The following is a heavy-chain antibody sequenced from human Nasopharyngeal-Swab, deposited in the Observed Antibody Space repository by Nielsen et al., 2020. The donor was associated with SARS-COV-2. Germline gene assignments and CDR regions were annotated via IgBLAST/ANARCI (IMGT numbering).Heavy chain of an antibody. V-gene: IGHV3-11*04. Sequence: SCAASGFTFSDYYMSWIRQAPGKGLEWVSYISSSGSTIYYADSVKGRFTISRDNAKNSLYLQMNSLRAEDTAVYYCARVWELLSFDYWGQGTLVTVSS. CDR2: ISSSGSTI. CDR3: ARVWELLSFDY. D-gene: IGHD1-26*01. J-gene: IGHJ4*02. CDR1: GFTFSDYY.